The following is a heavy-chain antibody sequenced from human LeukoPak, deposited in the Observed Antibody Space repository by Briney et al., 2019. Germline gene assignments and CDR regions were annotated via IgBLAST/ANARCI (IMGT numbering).Heavy chain of an antibody. Sequence: ASVKVSCKASGYTFTGYYMHWVRQAPGQGLEWMGWINPNSGGTNYAQKFQGRVTMTRDTSISTAYMELSRLRSDDTAAYYCARGSQEITIFGVVILSFDYWGQGTLVTVSS. J-gene: IGHJ4*02. V-gene: IGHV1-2*02. CDR1: GYTFTGYY. CDR2: INPNSGGT. CDR3: ARGSQEITIFGVVILSFDY. D-gene: IGHD3-3*01.